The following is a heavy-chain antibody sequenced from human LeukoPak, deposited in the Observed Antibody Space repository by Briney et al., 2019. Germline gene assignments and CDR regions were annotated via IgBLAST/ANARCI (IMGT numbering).Heavy chain of an antibody. Sequence: GGSLRLSCAASGFTFSSYRMTWVRQAPGKGLEWLANIKQDGSEKYYVDSVKGRFTISRDNAKNSLYLQMNSLRAEDTAVYYCARDDGSGSYYWIWWGQGTLVTVSS. CDR3: ARDDGSGSYYWIW. V-gene: IGHV3-7*05. D-gene: IGHD3-10*01. CDR2: IKQDGSEK. J-gene: IGHJ4*02. CDR1: GFTFSSYR.